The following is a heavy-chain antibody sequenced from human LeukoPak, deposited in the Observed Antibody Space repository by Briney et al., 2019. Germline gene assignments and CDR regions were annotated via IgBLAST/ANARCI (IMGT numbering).Heavy chain of an antibody. CDR2: IYTSGST. CDR3: ARAALYCSGGSCYLSWFDP. D-gene: IGHD2-15*01. V-gene: IGHV4-4*07. CDR1: GGSISSYY. J-gene: IGHJ5*02. Sequence: SETLSLTCTVSGGSISSYYWSWIRQPAGKGLEWIGHIYTSGSTNYNPSLKSRVTMSVDTSKSQFFLKLSSVTAADTAVYYCARAALYCSGGSCYLSWFDPWGQGTLVTVSS.